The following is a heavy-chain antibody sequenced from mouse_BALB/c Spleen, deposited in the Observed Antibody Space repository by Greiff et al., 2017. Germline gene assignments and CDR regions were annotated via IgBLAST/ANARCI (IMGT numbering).Heavy chain of an antibody. Sequence: QVQLQQPGAELVKPGASVKLSCKASGYTFTSYWMHWVKQRPGQGLEWIGEINPSNGRTNYNEKFKSKATLTVDKSSSTAYMQLSSLTSEDSAVYYCARRYGYPYYFDYWGQGTTLTVSS. CDR3: ARRYGYPYYFDY. D-gene: IGHD1-2*01. J-gene: IGHJ2*01. V-gene: IGHV1S81*02. CDR2: INPSNGRT. CDR1: GYTFTSYW.